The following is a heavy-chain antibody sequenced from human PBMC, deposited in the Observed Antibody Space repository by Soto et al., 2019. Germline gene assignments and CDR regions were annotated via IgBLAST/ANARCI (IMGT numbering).Heavy chain of an antibody. J-gene: IGHJ4*02. CDR3: AKRSPYSSGWYSPIFDY. Sequence: PRGLLRLSCATSVFSFSDYAMSWVRQAPGKGLEWVSVISESGGSTHYADSVRGRFTVSRDNSKNSLSLRMNSLRDEDTAVYFCAKRSPYSSGWYSPIFDYWGQGALVTVSS. CDR1: VFSFSDYA. D-gene: IGHD6-13*01. CDR2: ISESGGST. V-gene: IGHV3-23*01.